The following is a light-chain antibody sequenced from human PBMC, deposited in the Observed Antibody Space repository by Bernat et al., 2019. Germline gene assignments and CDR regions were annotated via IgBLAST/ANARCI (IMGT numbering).Light chain of an antibody. J-gene: IGKJ4*01. CDR1: QRIRTY. V-gene: IGKV3-11*01. Sequence: EIVLTQSPVTLSLSPGETATLSCRASQRIRTYLSWYQQKPGQAPRLLIYDASNRAIDIPDRFSGSGSGTDFTLTIASLEPDDSAVYYCQQRSDWPLSFGGGTKVEIK. CDR3: QQRSDWPLS. CDR2: DAS.